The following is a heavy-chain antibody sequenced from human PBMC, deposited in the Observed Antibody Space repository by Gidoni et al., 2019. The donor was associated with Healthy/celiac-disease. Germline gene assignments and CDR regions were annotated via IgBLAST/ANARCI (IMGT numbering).Heavy chain of an antibody. V-gene: IGHV4-30-2*01. D-gene: IGHD2-2*01. CDR2: IYHSGST. CDR3: ARASPGTYARGAFDI. Sequence: QLQLQESGSGLVKPSQTLSLTCAVSGGSISSGGYSWSWIRHPPGKGLEWIGYIYHSGSTYYNPSLKSRVTISVDRSKNQFSLKLSSVTATDTAVYYCARASPGTYARGAFDIWGQGTMVTVSS. CDR1: GGSISSGGYS. J-gene: IGHJ3*02.